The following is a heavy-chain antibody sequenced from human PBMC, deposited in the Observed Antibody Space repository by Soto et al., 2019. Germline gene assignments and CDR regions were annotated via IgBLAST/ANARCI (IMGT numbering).Heavy chain of an antibody. Sequence: QVQLQQWGAGPLRPLETLSLTCGVSGGSFSGYYWAWIRQSPGKGLEWIGEINDRGSINYNPSLKSRVSISVDASKNHYSLNLRSVTAADTAVYYCARESHDILTGPPWVWYFDLGGRCTLVTVSS. J-gene: IGHJ2*01. D-gene: IGHD3-9*01. CDR2: INDRGSI. CDR1: GGSFSGYY. V-gene: IGHV4-34*01. CDR3: ARESHDILTGPPWVWYFDL.